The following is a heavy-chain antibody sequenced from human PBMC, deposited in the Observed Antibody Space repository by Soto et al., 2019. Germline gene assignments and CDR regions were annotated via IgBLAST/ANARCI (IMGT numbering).Heavy chain of an antibody. D-gene: IGHD2-21*02. CDR1: GFSFSTYS. CDR3: AREETAWPLAYGLDV. J-gene: IGHJ6*02. CDR2: IGRRSDI. V-gene: IGHV3-21*01. Sequence: SLRLSCEASGFSFSTYSMHWVRQAPGKGLEWVSSIGRRSDIYYADSVKGRFTISRDNAKNSVSLQMNSLRDEDTAVYYCAREETAWPLAYGLDVWGQGTTVTVSS.